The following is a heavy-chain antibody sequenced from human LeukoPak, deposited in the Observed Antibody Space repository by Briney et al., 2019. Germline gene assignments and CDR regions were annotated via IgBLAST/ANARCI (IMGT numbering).Heavy chain of an antibody. D-gene: IGHD3-22*01. CDR1: GFSFSTYA. J-gene: IGHJ4*02. Sequence: GGSLRLSCAVSGFSFSTYAVSWVRQAPGKGLEWVSAISGSGGSTYYADSVKGRFTISRDNSKNTLFLQMNSLRAEDTAVYYCAKHPDPYYYDSSGYYPHWGQGTLVTVSS. CDR3: AKHPDPYYYDSSGYYPH. V-gene: IGHV3-23*01. CDR2: ISGSGGST.